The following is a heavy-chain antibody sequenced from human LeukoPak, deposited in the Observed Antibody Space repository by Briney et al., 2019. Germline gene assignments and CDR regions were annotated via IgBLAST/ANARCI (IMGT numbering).Heavy chain of an antibody. V-gene: IGHV3-21*01. J-gene: IGHJ3*02. D-gene: IGHD3-22*01. Sequence: PGGSLRLSCAASEFTFSSYSMNWVRQAPGKGLEWVSSISSSSSYIYYTDSLKGRFTISRDNAKNSLYLQMNSLRAEDTAVYYCARDWYDNSDAFDIWGQGTMVTVSS. CDR2: ISSSSSYI. CDR1: EFTFSSYS. CDR3: ARDWYDNSDAFDI.